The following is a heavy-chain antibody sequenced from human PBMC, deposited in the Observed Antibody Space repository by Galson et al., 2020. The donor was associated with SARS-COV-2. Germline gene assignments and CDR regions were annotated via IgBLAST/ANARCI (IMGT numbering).Heavy chain of an antibody. V-gene: IGHV1-8*02. D-gene: IGHD3-22*01. CDR2: MNPNSGNT. CDR3: ARTDYYDSSGRNWFDP. J-gene: IGHJ5*02. Sequence: ASVKVSCKASGYTFTSYDINWVRQATGQGLEWMGWMNPNSGNTGYAQNFQGRLTLTRNTSISTAYMELSSLGSEDTAVYYCARTDYYDSSGRNWFDPWGQGTLVTVSS. CDR1: GYTFTSYD.